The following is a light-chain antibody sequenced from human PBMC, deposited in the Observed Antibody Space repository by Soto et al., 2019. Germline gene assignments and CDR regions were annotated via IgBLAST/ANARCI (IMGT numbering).Light chain of an antibody. CDR3: SSYTSSSTLV. CDR1: SSDVGGYDY. Sequence: LTQPASVSGSPGQSMTISCTGSSSDVGGYDYVSWYQQHPGKAPQLMIYDVNNRPSGVSNRFSGSKSGNTASLTISGLQAEDEADYYCSSYTSSSTLVFGTGTKVTVL. J-gene: IGLJ1*01. V-gene: IGLV2-14*01. CDR2: DVN.